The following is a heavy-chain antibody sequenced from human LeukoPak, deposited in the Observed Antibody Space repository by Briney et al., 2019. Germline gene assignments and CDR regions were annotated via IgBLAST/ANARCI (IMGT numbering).Heavy chain of an antibody. CDR1: VGSIIRGTYY. Sequence: SETLSLTCTVSVGSIIRGTYYWRWIRQPAGKELECIGRMYPSGSTNYNPSLKSRITISVDTSKNKFSLKLSAVTAADTAVYYCARDRASNYADSWGQGTLVTVST. CDR3: ARDRASNYADS. V-gene: IGHV4-61*02. J-gene: IGHJ4*02. D-gene: IGHD2-2*01. CDR2: MYPSGST.